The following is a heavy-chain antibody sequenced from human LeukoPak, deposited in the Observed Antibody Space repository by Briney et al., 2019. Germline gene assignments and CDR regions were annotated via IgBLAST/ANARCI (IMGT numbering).Heavy chain of an antibody. CDR1: GFTFSSYA. J-gene: IGHJ6*02. D-gene: IGHD1-26*01. V-gene: IGHV3-30-3*01. CDR2: ISYDGSNK. CDR3: ARARKVGATIAGMDV. Sequence: GGSLRLSCAASGFTFSSYAMHGVRQAPGKALEWLAVISYDGSNKYYADSVKGRFTISRDNSKNTLYLQMNSLRAEDTAAYYCARARKVGATIAGMDVWGQGTTVTVSS.